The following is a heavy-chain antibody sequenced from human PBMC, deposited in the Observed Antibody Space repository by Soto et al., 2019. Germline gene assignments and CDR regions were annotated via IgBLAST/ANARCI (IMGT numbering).Heavy chain of an antibody. D-gene: IGHD6-19*01. CDR2: IYTSGST. CDR3: ARGRSGWYDYYYYGMDV. J-gene: IGHJ6*02. CDR1: GGSISSYY. Sequence: PSETLSLTCTGSGGSISSYYWSWIRQPAGKRRGSIRSIYTSGSTNHPSPLQRRVTMSEDTCKNQSSLKLRSVTAADSAVYYYARGRSGWYDYYYYGMDVWGQGTTVTSP. V-gene: IGHV4-4*07.